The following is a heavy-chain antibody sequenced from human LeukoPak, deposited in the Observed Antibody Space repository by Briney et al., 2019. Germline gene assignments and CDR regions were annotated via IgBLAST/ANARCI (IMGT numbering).Heavy chain of an antibody. CDR1: GGSISTSW. J-gene: IGHJ4*02. Sequence: SETLSLTCTVSGGSISTSWWSWIRQPLGRGLEWIGYIYYSGRTNYNPSLKSRVTISVATSKNQFSLKLSSVTAADTAVYCCARSHHPYSSDFDSWGQGTLVTVSS. D-gene: IGHD6-19*01. CDR3: ARSHHPYSSDFDS. V-gene: IGHV4-59*01. CDR2: IYYSGRT.